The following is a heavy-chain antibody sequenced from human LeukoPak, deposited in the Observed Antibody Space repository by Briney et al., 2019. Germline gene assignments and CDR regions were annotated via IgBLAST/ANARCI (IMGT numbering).Heavy chain of an antibody. CDR3: ARDYGGNCFDY. D-gene: IGHD3-16*01. Sequence: ASVKVSCKASGYTFTGCYMHWVRQAPGQGLEWMGIINPSGGSTSYAQKFQGRVTMTRDTSTSTVYMELSSLRSEDTAVYYCARDYGGNCFDYWGQGTLVTVSS. J-gene: IGHJ4*02. CDR2: INPSGGST. CDR1: GYTFTGCY. V-gene: IGHV1-46*01.